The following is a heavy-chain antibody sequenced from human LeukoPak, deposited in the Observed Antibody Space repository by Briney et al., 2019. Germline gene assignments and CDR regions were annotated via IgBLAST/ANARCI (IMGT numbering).Heavy chain of an antibody. CDR1: GFAFTNKY. V-gene: IGHV3-66*01. D-gene: IGHD3-10*01. CDR2: IYSAAST. J-gene: IGHJ4*02. CDR3: ARGDGYYYGSGSYCDF. Sequence: PGGSLRLSCAASGFAFTNKYMTWVRQTPEKGLDWVSVIYSAASTLYAASVKGRFTISRDKSNNTLYLEMNSLRAEDTAVYYCARGDGYYYGSGSYCDFWGQGTLVTVSS.